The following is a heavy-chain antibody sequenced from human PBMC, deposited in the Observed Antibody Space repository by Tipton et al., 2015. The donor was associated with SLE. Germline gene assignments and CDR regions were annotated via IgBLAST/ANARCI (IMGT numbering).Heavy chain of an antibody. V-gene: IGHV4-61*02. CDR3: ARMEGMITYGGIAGL. Sequence: TLSLTCTVSGGSIRSGSYYWTWIRQPAGTGLEWIGRIFTIGTTSYNPSLKSRVTISLDTSKSHFSLKLTSVTAADTAVYYCARMEGMITYGGIAGLWGQGTVVTVSS. J-gene: IGHJ4*02. D-gene: IGHD3-16*01. CDR2: IFTIGTT. CDR1: GGSIRSGSYY.